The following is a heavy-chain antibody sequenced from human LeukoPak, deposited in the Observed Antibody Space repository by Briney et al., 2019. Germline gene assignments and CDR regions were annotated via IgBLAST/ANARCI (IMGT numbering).Heavy chain of an antibody. J-gene: IGHJ6*02. CDR2: IYYSGST. CDR1: GGSFSGYY. V-gene: IGHV4-59*01. CDR3: ARSYDSSGYYYPYYYGMDV. D-gene: IGHD3-22*01. Sequence: SETLSLTCAVYGGSFSGYYWSWIRQPPGKGLEWIGYIYYSGSTNYNPSLKSRVTISVDTSKNQFSLKLSSVTAADTAVYYCARSYDSSGYYYPYYYGMDVWGQGTTVTVSS.